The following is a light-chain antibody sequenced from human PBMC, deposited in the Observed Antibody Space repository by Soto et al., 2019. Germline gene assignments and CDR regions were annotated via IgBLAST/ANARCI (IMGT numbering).Light chain of an antibody. CDR3: CSYAGSYTAV. Sequence: QSALTQPRSVSGSPGQSVTMSCTGTSSDVGNYNYVSWYQQYPGKAPKLMIYDVNMRPSGVPDRFSGSKSGNTASLTISGLEAEDEADYNCCSYAGSYTAVFGGGTKLTVL. V-gene: IGLV2-11*01. CDR2: DVN. J-gene: IGLJ3*02. CDR1: SSDVGNYNY.